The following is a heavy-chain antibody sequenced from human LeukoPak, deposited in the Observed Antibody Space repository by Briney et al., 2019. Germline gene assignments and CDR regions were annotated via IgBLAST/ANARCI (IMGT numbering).Heavy chain of an antibody. D-gene: IGHD3-3*01. V-gene: IGHV4-59*01. Sequence: SETLSLTCAVSGVSISSYYWSWIRQPPGKGLEWIGYIYYSGSTNYNPSLKSRVTISVDTSKNQFSLKLSSVTAADTAVYYCASLRTYYDFWSGGDNWFDPWGQGTLVTVSS. CDR2: IYYSGST. CDR3: ASLRTYYDFWSGGDNWFDP. CDR1: GVSISSYY. J-gene: IGHJ5*02.